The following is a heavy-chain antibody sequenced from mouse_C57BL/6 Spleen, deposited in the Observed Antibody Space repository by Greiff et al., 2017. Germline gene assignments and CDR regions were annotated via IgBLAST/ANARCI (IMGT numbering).Heavy chain of an antibody. CDR1: GYSITSGYY. J-gene: IGHJ2*01. V-gene: IGHV3-6*01. CDR3: AGEGSSYFDY. Sequence: DVQLQESGPGLVKPSQSLSLTCSVTGYSITSGYYWNWIRQFPGNKLEWMGYISYDGSNNYNPSLKNRISITRDTSKNQFFLKLNSVTTEDTATYSCAGEGSSYFDYGGQGTTLTVSS. CDR2: ISYDGSN.